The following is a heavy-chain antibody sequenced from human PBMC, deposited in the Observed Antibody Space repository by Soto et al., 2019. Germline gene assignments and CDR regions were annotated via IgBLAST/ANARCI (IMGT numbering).Heavy chain of an antibody. D-gene: IGHD2-15*01. CDR3: TTGLLPEGYCSGGSCSTFDY. CDR2: IKSKTDGGTT. J-gene: IGHJ4*02. CDR1: GFTFSNAW. Sequence: GGSLRLSCAASGFTFSNAWMSWVRQAPGKGLEWVGRIKSKTDGGTTDYAAPVKGRFTISRDDSKNTLYLQMNSLKTEDTAVYYCTTGLLPEGYCSGGSCSTFDYWGQGTLVTVSS. V-gene: IGHV3-15*01.